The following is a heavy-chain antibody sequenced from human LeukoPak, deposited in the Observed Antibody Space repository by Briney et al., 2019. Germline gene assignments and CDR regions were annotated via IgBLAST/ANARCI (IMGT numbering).Heavy chain of an antibody. Sequence: GGSLRLSCAASGFTFSGYSMNWVRQAPGKGLEWVSSISGSSSSIYYADSLKGRFTISGDNAKNSLYLQMNNMRAEDTAVYYCARSGYSSSAPTRFDYWGQGILVTVSS. CDR2: ISGSSSSI. J-gene: IGHJ4*02. CDR3: ARSGYSSSAPTRFDY. CDR1: GFTFSGYS. V-gene: IGHV3-21*01. D-gene: IGHD6-6*01.